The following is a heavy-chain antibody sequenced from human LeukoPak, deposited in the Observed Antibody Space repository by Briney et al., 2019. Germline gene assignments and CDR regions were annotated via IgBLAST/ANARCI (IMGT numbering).Heavy chain of an antibody. J-gene: IGHJ2*01. CDR3: ARGLGYKPRYFDL. Sequence: PSETLSLTCAVSGYSISSDYYWGWIRQPPGKGLEWIGTISHSGSTFYNPSLKSRVTISVDTSKNQFSLNLSSVTAADTAVYFCARGLGYKPRYFDLWGRGTLVIVSS. V-gene: IGHV4-38-2*01. D-gene: IGHD5-24*01. CDR2: ISHSGST. CDR1: GYSISSDYY.